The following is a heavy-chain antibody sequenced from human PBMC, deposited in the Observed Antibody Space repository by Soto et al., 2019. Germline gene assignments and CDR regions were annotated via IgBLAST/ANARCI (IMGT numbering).Heavy chain of an antibody. CDR2: ISYDGSKK. Sequence: QVQLVESGGGVVQPGRSLRLSCAASGLTFNSYAMHWVRQAPGKGLEWVAVISYDGSKKYHADSVKGRFTNSRDKSKNTLYLQMNSLRAEDTAVYYCARAQSTAMASYYYYGMDVWGQGTTVTVSS. CDR3: ARAQSTAMASYYYYGMDV. V-gene: IGHV3-30-3*01. CDR1: GLTFNSYA. D-gene: IGHD5-18*01. J-gene: IGHJ6*02.